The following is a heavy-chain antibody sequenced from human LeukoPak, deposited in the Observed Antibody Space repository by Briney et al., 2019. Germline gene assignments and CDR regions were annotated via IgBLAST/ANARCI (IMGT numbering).Heavy chain of an antibody. CDR1: GFTFSSYA. D-gene: IGHD1-20*01. J-gene: IGHJ4*02. CDR2: ISSNGGST. V-gene: IGHV3-64*01. CDR3: ARGEYNWNDLHF. Sequence: QPGRSLRLSCAASGFTFSSYAMHWVRQAPGKGLEYVSAISSNGGSTYYANSVKGRFTISRDNSKNTLYLQMNSLRAEDTAVYYCARGEYNWNDLHFWGQGSLVTVSS.